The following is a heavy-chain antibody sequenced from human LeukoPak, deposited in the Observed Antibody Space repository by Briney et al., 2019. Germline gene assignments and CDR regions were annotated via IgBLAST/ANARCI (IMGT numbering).Heavy chain of an antibody. D-gene: IGHD6-19*01. CDR3: GLSSMNPSCYYGLDV. CDR1: GFIFSDYY. Sequence: GGSLTLSCTASGFIFSDYYMSWIRQPPGKGLDWMSYIDRSGATAFYADSVKGRFTMSTDNARNSLHLQMNDPRPEDSAGYYCGLSSMNPSCYYGLDVWVQGTTVRVCS. V-gene: IGHV3-11*01. CDR2: IDRSGATA. J-gene: IGHJ6*02.